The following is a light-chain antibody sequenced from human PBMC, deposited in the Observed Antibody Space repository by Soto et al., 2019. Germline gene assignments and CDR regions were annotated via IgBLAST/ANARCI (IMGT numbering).Light chain of an antibody. CDR1: QSISSW. J-gene: IGKJ1*01. V-gene: IGKV1-5*03. CDR2: KES. CDR3: QQYNSYPGT. Sequence: DIQMTQSPSTLSASVGDRVTITCRSSQSISSWLAWYQQKPGKAPKLLIYKESRLESGVPSRFSGSGSGTEFTLTISSLQPDDFETYYCQQYNSYPGTFGQGTKVGIK.